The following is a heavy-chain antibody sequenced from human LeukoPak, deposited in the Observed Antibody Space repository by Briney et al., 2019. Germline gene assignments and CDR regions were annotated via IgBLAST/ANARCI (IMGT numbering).Heavy chain of an antibody. J-gene: IGHJ4*02. CDR2: ISSSSSYI. V-gene: IGHV3-21*01. Sequence: KSGGSLRLSCAASGFTFSSYRMKWVRQAPGKGREWVASISSSSSYISYAASVKGRFPISRDNAKNSLYLQMNSLRAEDTAVYYCARDMRTVVVVITQPYDYWGQGTLVTVSS. CDR3: ARDMRTVVVVITQPYDY. CDR1: GFTFSSYR. D-gene: IGHD3-22*01.